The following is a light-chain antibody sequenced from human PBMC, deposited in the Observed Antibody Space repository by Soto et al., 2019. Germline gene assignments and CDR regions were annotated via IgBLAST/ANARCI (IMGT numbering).Light chain of an antibody. J-gene: IGLJ2*01. Sequence: QSALTQPRSVSGPPGQSVSISCSGTSNDVGTYNYASWYQQHPGKAPKLMIYDVSKRPSGVPDRFSGSKSGNTASLTISGLQAEDEADYYCCSYAGGYTHAVFGGGTKLTVL. CDR2: DVS. CDR1: SNDVGTYNY. CDR3: CSYAGGYTHAV. V-gene: IGLV2-11*01.